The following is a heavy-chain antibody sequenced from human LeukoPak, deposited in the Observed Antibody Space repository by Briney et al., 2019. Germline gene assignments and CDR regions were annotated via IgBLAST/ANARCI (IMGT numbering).Heavy chain of an antibody. V-gene: IGHV4-39*01. CDR1: GGSISSNNYC. CDR2: ICYSGST. CDR3: ARRSSSWYVEFDP. D-gene: IGHD6-13*01. J-gene: IGHJ5*02. Sequence: PSETLSLTCTVSGGSISSNNYCWGWIRQPPGKGLEWIGSICYSGSTYYSPSLKSRVTISVDTSKNQFSLKVSSVTAADTAVYYCARRSSSWYVEFDPWGQGTLVTVSS.